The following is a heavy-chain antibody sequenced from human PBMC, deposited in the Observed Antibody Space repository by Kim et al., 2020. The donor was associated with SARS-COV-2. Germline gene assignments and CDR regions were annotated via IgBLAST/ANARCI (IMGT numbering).Heavy chain of an antibody. CDR1: GYTFTSYG. J-gene: IGHJ6*01. D-gene: IGHD6-19*01. Sequence: ASVKVSCKASGYTFTSYGISWVRQAPGQGLEWMGWISAYNGNTNYAQKLQGRVTMTTDTSTSTAYMELRSLRSDDTAVYYCARDGKQWLVSGVYDYGMDVWWQGNTVTVSS. CDR2: ISAYNGNT. CDR3: ARDGKQWLVSGVYDYGMDV. V-gene: IGHV1-18*04.